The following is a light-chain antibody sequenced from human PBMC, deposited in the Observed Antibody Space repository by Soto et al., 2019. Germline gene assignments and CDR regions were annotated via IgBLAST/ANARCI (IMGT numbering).Light chain of an antibody. V-gene: IGKV1-9*01. CDR2: AAS. CDR3: QQLNSFPFI. Sequence: DIQLTQSPSFLSASVGDRVTITCRASQAIDTYLAWYQQKPGKAPKLLIYAASLLQSGVPSRFSGSGSGTEFTLTINNLQPEDFASYYCQQLNSFPFIFGQGTRLEIK. CDR1: QAIDTY. J-gene: IGKJ5*01.